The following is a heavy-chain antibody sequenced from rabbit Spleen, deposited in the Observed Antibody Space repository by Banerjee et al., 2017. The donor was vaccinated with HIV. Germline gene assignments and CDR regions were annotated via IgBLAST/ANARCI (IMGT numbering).Heavy chain of an antibody. CDR1: GFDLSNYG. J-gene: IGHJ4*01. D-gene: IGHD1-1*01. CDR2: IDPIFSST. CDR3: VRDYKFYFNL. Sequence: QLVGSRGGLVQPGGSLKLSCKASGFDLSNYGVSWIRQAPGKGLEWIGYIDPIFSSTHYATWVNGRFTISSHNAQNTLYLQLNSLTAADTATYFCVRDYKFYFNLWGPGTLVTVS. V-gene: IGHV1S7*01.